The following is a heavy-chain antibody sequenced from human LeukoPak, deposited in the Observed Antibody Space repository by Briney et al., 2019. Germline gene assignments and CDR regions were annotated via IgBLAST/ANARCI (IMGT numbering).Heavy chain of an antibody. D-gene: IGHD4-11*01. CDR1: GFTFSSSA. Sequence: GGSLRLSCAASGFTFSSSAMSWVRQAPGKGLEWVSAINGGGGSTYCADSVKGRFTISRDNSKNTLYLQMNSLRAEDTAVYYCVRAQRMTTAAPYEFDYWGQGTLVTVSS. CDR3: VRAQRMTTAAPYEFDY. V-gene: IGHV3-23*01. J-gene: IGHJ4*02. CDR2: INGGGGST.